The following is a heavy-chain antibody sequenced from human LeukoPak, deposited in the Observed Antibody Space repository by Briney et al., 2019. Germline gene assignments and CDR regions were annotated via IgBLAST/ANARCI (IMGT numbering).Heavy chain of an antibody. CDR2: MNPNSGNT. Sequence: ASVKVSCKASGYTFTSYDINWVRQATGQGLGWMGWMNPNSGNTGYAQKFQGRVTMTRNTSISTAYMELSSLRSEDTAVYYCARADILTDYYYYMDVWGKGTTVTISS. CDR1: GYTFTSYD. J-gene: IGHJ6*03. D-gene: IGHD3-9*01. V-gene: IGHV1-8*01. CDR3: ARADILTDYYYYMDV.